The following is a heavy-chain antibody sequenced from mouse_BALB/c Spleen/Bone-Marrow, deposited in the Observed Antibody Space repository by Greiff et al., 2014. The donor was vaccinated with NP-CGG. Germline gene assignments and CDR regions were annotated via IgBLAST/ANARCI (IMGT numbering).Heavy chain of an antibody. CDR1: GFSLNNYG. J-gene: IGHJ3*01. CDR3: VSELGGFAY. CDR2: IWAGGGT. Sequence: QVQLKQSGPGLVAPSQSLSISCTVSGFSLNNYGVHWVRQPPGKGLEWLGVIWAGGGTNYNSTLMSRLSVIKDNSKSQVFLKMNSLQTDDAAMYYCVSELGGFAYWGQGTLVIVSA. V-gene: IGHV2-9*02.